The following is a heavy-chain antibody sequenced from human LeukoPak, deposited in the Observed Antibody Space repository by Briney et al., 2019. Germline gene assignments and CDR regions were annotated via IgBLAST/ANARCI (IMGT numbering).Heavy chain of an antibody. CDR1: GYTFTSYY. J-gene: IGHJ6*02. Sequence: ASVKASCKASGYTFTSYYMHWVRQAPGQGLEWMGIINPSGGSTSYAQKFQGRVTMTRDTSTSTVYMELSSLRSEDTAVYYCARELYCSGGSCYSTNYYYYGMDVWGQGTTVTVSS. CDR2: INPSGGST. D-gene: IGHD2-15*01. CDR3: ARELYCSGGSCYSTNYYYYGMDV. V-gene: IGHV1-46*01.